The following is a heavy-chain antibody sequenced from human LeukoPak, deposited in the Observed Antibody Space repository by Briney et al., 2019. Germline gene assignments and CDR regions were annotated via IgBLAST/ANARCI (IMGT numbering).Heavy chain of an antibody. CDR2: ISSNGGST. CDR3: AKFMSMIVVVTSPFDY. CDR1: GFTFSSYA. V-gene: IGHV3-64*01. D-gene: IGHD3-22*01. J-gene: IGHJ4*02. Sequence: GGSLRLSCAASGFTFSSYAMHWVRQAPGKGLEYVSAISSNGGSTYYANSVKGRFTISRDNSKNTLYLQMNSLRAEDTAVYYCAKFMSMIVVVTSPFDYWGQGTLVTVSS.